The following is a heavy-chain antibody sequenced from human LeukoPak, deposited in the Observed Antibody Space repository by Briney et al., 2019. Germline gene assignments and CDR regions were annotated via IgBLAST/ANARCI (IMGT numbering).Heavy chain of an antibody. J-gene: IGHJ3*02. CDR2: IYYSGST. Sequence: SXTLSXTCTVSGGSISSYYWSWIRQPPGKGLEWIGYIYYSGSTNYNPSLKSRVTISVDTSKNQCSLRLSSVAAADTAGYYWAXQGLVGAAPFDIWGQGTMVTVSS. V-gene: IGHV4-59*01. CDR3: AXQGLVGAAPFDI. CDR1: GGSISSYY. D-gene: IGHD1-26*01.